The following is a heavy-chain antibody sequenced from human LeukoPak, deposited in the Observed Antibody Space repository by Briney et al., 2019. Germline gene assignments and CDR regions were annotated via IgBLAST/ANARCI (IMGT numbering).Heavy chain of an antibody. Sequence: PVGSLRLSCAASGLTLSSDWIGWVPQAAGKGLVWVSRINSDGSSTTYADSVKGRFTISRDNAKNTLYLQMNSLRAKAAAVYYSARYRGYSYVGRDFDYWGQGTLVTVSS. CDR3: ARYRGYSYVGRDFDY. J-gene: IGHJ4*02. CDR1: GLTLSSDW. CDR2: INSDGSST. D-gene: IGHD5-18*01. V-gene: IGHV3-74*01.